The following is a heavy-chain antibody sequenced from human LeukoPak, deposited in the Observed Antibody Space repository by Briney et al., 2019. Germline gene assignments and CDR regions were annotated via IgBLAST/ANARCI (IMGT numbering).Heavy chain of an antibody. J-gene: IGHJ4*02. D-gene: IGHD3-22*01. Sequence: GASVKVSCKASGYTFTSYYMHWVRQAPGQGLEWMGIINPSGGSTSYAQKFQGRVTMTEDTSTDTAYMELSSLRSEDTAVYYCATDLRGYYDSSGPDFDYWGQGTLVTVSS. CDR2: INPSGGST. V-gene: IGHV1-46*01. CDR1: GYTFTSYY. CDR3: ATDLRGYYDSSGPDFDY.